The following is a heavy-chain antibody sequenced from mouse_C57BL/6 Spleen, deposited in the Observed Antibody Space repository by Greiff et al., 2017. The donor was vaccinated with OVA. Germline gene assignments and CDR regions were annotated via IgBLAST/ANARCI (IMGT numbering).Heavy chain of an antibody. Sequence: VQLQQSGAELVKPGASVKLSCKASGYTFTEYTIHWVKQRSGQGLEWIGWFYPGSGSIKYNEKFKDKATLTADKSSSTVYMELSRLTSEDSAVYFCARHGSYDYDGEDYSAMDDWGQGTSVTVSS. CDR1: GYTFTEYT. V-gene: IGHV1-62-2*01. CDR3: ARHGSYDYDGEDYSAMDD. J-gene: IGHJ4*01. CDR2: FYPGSGSI. D-gene: IGHD2-4*01.